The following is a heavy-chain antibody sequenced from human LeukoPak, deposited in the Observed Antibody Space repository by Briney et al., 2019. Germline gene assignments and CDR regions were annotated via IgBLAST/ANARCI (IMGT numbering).Heavy chain of an antibody. CDR2: INSDGSST. CDR1: GFTFSSYW. CDR3: AKNSFPYDFWSGYYTSDY. V-gene: IGHV3-74*01. D-gene: IGHD3-3*01. J-gene: IGHJ4*02. Sequence: GGSLRLSCAASGFTFSSYWMHWVRQAPGKGLVWVSRINSDGSSTSYADSVKGRFTISRDNSKNTLYLQMNSLRAEDTAVYYCAKNSFPYDFWSGYYTSDYWGQGTLVTVPS.